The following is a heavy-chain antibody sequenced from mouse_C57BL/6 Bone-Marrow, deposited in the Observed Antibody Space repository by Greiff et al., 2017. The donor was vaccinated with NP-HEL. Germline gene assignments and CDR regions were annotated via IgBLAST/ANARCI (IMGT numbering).Heavy chain of an antibody. J-gene: IGHJ3*01. CDR3: ARYGGLRPWFAY. Sequence: QRVESGGDLVKPGGSLKLSCAASGFTFSSYGMSWVRQTPDKRLEWVATISSGGSYTYYPDSVKGRFTISRDNAKNTLYLQMSSLKSEDTAMYYCARYGGLRPWFAYWGQGTLVTVSA. V-gene: IGHV5-6*01. D-gene: IGHD2-4*01. CDR1: GFTFSSYG. CDR2: ISSGGSYT.